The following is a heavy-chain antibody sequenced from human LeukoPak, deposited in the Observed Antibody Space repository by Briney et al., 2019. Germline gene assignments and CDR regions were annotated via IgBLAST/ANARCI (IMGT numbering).Heavy chain of an antibody. CDR1: GFILSSYG. V-gene: IGHV3-33*03. J-gene: IGHJ4*02. D-gene: IGHD3-16*02. CDR2: TWNDGSKE. Sequence: AGGSLRLSCATSGFILSSYGVHWVRQAPGKGLEWVAVTWNDGSKEYYGDSVQGRFIVSRDNPKNTVYLQMSSLRVEDSAVYYCARHFTSWDYWGQGILVTVSS. CDR3: ARHFTSWDY.